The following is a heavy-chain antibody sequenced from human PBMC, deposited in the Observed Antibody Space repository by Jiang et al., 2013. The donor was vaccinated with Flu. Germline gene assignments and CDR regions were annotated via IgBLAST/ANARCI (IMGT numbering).Heavy chain of an antibody. D-gene: IGHD2-15*01. CDR1: GGTFRSYV. Sequence: VQLVESGAEVKKPGSSVKVSCKASGGTFRSYVFSWVRQAPGQGLEWMGGITPMFDTSNYVQKYQDRVTITADESASTVYMELSSLRSEDTAVYYCALLGFGIWGQGTMVTVSS. V-gene: IGHV1-69*01. CDR3: ALLGFGI. J-gene: IGHJ3*02. CDR2: ITPMFDTS.